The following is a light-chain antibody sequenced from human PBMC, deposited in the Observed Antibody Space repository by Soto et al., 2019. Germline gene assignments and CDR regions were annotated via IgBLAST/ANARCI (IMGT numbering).Light chain of an antibody. Sequence: EIGLTQSPATLSLSPGERATLSCGASQSASSSYLAWYQQKPGLAPRLLIYDASSRATGIPDRFSGSGSGTDFTLTISRLEPEDFAVYYCQQRSNWPITFGQGTRLEIK. V-gene: IGKV3D-20*02. CDR2: DAS. CDR3: QQRSNWPIT. CDR1: QSASSSY. J-gene: IGKJ5*01.